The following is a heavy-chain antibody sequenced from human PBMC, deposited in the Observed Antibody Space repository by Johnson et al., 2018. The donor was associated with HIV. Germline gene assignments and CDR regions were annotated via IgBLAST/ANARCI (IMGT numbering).Heavy chain of an antibody. V-gene: IGHV3-7*05. Sequence: VQLVESGGGLVQPGGSLRLSCAASGFTFSSYWMSWVRQAPGKGLEWVANIKQDGSEKYYVDSVTGRFTISRDNAKNSLYLQMNSLRAEDTAVYYCARRYSGSYGAFDIWGQGTMVTVSS. CDR2: IKQDGSEK. CDR3: ARRYSGSYGAFDI. J-gene: IGHJ3*02. D-gene: IGHD1-26*01. CDR1: GFTFSSYW.